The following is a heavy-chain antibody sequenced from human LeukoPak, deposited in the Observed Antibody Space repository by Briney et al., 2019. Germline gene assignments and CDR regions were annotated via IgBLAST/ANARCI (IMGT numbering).Heavy chain of an antibody. V-gene: IGHV1-69*13. D-gene: IGHD4-17*01. CDR3: AREIDYGDGIYYCYGMDV. CDR2: IIPIFGTA. Sequence: TVSVSCKASGGTLSSYAISWVRQAPGQGLEWMGGIIPIFGTANYAQKFQGRVTITAEESTSTAYMELSSLRSEDTAVYYCAREIDYGDGIYYCYGMDVWGKGTTVTVSS. CDR1: GGTLSSYA. J-gene: IGHJ6*04.